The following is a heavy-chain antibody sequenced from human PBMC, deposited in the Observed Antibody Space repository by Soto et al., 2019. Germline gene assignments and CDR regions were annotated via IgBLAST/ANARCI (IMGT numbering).Heavy chain of an antibody. CDR3: ARSYRSGWEFDY. CDR2: ISSTGRTI. Sequence: PGGSLRLSCGASGFTFSNYYMSWIRQAPGKGLEWVSCISSTGRTIYYADSVKGRFTVSRDNAQNSLSLKLNSLRVEDTAVYYCARSYRSGWEFDYWGQGTQVTVSS. V-gene: IGHV3-11*01. D-gene: IGHD6-19*01. CDR1: GFTFSNYY. J-gene: IGHJ4*02.